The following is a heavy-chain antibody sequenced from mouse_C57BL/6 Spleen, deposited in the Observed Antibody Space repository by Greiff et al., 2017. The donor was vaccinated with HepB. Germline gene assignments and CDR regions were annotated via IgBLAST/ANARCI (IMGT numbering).Heavy chain of an antibody. CDR1: GYTFTSYW. Sequence: VQLRQPGTELVKPGASVKLSCKASGYTFTSYWMHWVKQRPGQGLEWIGNINPSNGGTNYNEKFKSKATLTVDKSSSTAYMQLSSLTSEDSAVYYCAREDYGYDDDGDYWGQGTTLTVSS. J-gene: IGHJ2*01. D-gene: IGHD2-2*01. V-gene: IGHV1-53*01. CDR2: INPSNGGT. CDR3: AREDYGYDDDGDY.